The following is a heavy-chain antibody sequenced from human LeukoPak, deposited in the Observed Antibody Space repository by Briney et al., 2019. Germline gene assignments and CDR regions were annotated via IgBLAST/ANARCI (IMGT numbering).Heavy chain of an antibody. CDR2: ISSSSSYI. CDR3: ARGDFYGDCPIDY. V-gene: IGHV3-21*01. CDR1: GFTFSSYS. D-gene: IGHD4-17*01. Sequence: GGSLRLSCAASGFTFSSYSMNWVRQAPGKGLEWVSSISSSSSYIYYADSVKGRFTISRDNAKNSLYLQMNSLRAEDTAVYYCARGDFYGDCPIDYWGQGTLVTVSS. J-gene: IGHJ4*02.